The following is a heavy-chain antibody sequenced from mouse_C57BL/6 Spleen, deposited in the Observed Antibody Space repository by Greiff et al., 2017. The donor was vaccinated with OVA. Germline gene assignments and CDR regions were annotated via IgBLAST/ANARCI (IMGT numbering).Heavy chain of an antibody. CDR1: GYTFTDYY. Sequence: EVMLQQSGPELVKPGASVKISCKASGYTFTDYYMNWVKQSHGKSLEWIGDINPNNGGTSYNQKFKGKATLTVDKSSSTAYMELRSLTSEDSAVYYCARTHYWYFDVWGTGTTVTVSS. CDR2: INPNNGGT. J-gene: IGHJ1*03. CDR3: ARTHYWYFDV. V-gene: IGHV1-26*01.